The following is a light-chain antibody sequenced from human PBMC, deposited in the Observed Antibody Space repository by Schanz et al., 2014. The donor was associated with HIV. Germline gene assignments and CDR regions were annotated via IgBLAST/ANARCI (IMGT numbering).Light chain of an antibody. J-gene: IGKJ1*01. CDR1: QSVTSN. CDR2: GAS. Sequence: EIVMTQSPGTLSLSPGDRATLSCRASQSVTSNYLAWYQQKRGQAPRLLIYGASTRATGIPSRFSGSGSGTEFTLTISGLQPEDFATYYCLQHNSYPRTFGQGTKVEIK. CDR3: LQHNSYPRT. V-gene: IGKV3D-15*01.